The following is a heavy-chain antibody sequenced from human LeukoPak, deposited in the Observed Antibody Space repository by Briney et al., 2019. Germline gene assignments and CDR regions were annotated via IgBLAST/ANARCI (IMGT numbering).Heavy chain of an antibody. Sequence: SGTLSLTCAVSGGSISSSNWWSWVRQPPGKGLEWIGEIYHSGSTNYNPSLKSRVTISVDKSKNQFSLKLSSVTAADTAVYYCARAPLDFWSGYLSMDVWGKGTTVTVSS. CDR1: GGSISSSNW. D-gene: IGHD3-3*01. J-gene: IGHJ6*03. V-gene: IGHV4-4*02. CDR2: IYHSGST. CDR3: ARAPLDFWSGYLSMDV.